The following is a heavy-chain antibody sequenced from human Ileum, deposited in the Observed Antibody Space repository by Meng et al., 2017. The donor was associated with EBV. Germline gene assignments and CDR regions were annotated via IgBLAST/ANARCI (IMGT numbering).Heavy chain of an antibody. D-gene: IGHD6-13*01. CDR3: ARDGLTTSSWYLDY. CDR2: INPSGGRT. J-gene: IGHJ4*02. CDR1: GDTFDTHY. Sequence: LVQLRASVQTPWDSVKASCMASGDTFDTHYIHWVRQSPRQAPEWMGMINPSGGRTTYAHKFQARLTMTSDTSTSTLYMEMHSLCSEATAVSFCARDGLTTSSWYLDYWGPGTLVTVSS. V-gene: IGHV1-46*02.